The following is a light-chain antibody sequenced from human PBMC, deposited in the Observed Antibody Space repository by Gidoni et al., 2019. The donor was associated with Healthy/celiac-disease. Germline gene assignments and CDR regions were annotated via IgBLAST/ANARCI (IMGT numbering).Light chain of an antibody. V-gene: IGKV3-11*01. CDR2: DAS. CDR1: QSVSNY. CDR3: QVRSNWPTPWT. Sequence: EIVLTQSPATLSLSPGERATRPCRASQSVSNYLAWYQHKSGQAPRLLIYDASNRAAGIPGRFSGSGSGTDFTLTISSLEPEDSAVYYCQVRSNWPTPWTFGQGTKVEIK. J-gene: IGKJ1*01.